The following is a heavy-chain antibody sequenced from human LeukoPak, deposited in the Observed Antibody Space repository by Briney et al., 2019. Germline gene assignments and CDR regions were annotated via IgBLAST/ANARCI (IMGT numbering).Heavy chain of an antibody. CDR2: IIPILGIA. J-gene: IGHJ4*02. D-gene: IGHD6-6*01. CDR1: GGTFSRYT. CDR3: ARARGSSSSDY. V-gene: IGHV1-69*02. Sequence: ASVKVPCKASGGTFSRYTISWVQQAPGQGLEWMGRIIPILGIANYAQKFQGRVTITADKSTSTAYMELSSLRSEDTAVYYCARARGSSSSDYWGQGTLVTVSS.